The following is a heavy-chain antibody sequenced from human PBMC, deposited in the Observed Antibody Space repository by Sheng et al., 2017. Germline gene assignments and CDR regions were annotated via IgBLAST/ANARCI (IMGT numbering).Heavy chain of an antibody. CDR2: IIPIFGTA. D-gene: IGHD3-10*01. CDR3: ARDRVTMVQGVINYYYYMDV. Sequence: QVQLVQSGAEVKKPGSSVKVSCKASGGTFSSYAISWVRQAPGQGLEWMGGIIPIFGTANYAQKFQGRVTITTDESTSTAYMELSSLRSEDTAVYYCARDRVTMVQGVINYYYYMDVWGKGTTVTVSS. J-gene: IGHJ6*03. CDR1: GGTFSSYA. V-gene: IGHV1-69*05.